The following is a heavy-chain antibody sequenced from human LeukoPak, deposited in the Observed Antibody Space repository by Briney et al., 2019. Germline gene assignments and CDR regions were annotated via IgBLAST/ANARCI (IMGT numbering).Heavy chain of an antibody. CDR2: INPSGGST. D-gene: IGHD3-22*01. V-gene: IGHV1-46*01. J-gene: IGHJ4*02. Sequence: ASVKVSCKASGYTFTSYYMHWVRQAPGQGLEWMGIINPSGGSTSYAQKFQGRVTMTRDTSTSTVYMELSSLRSEDTAVYYCARGFALYYYDSSGYYLDYWGQGTLVTVSS. CDR3: ARGFALYYYDSSGYYLDY. CDR1: GYTFTSYY.